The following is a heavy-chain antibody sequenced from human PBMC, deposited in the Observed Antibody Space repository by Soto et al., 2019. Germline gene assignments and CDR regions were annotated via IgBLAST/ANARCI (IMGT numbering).Heavy chain of an antibody. J-gene: IGHJ4*02. V-gene: IGHV3-30*01. Sequence: QVQLVESGGGVVQPGRSLRLSCAASGFTFRSYAMHWVRQAPGKGLEWVAFISFDGSNKYYADSVKGRFTISRDNSKNALYLQMNSLRAEDTAVYYCAREAVPSCFDYWGQGTLVTVSS. CDR1: GFTFRSYA. CDR3: AREAVPSCFDY. CDR2: ISFDGSNK.